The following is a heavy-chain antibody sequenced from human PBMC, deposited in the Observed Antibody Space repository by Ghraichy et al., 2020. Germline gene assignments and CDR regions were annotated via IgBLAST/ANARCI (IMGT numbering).Heavy chain of an antibody. J-gene: IGHJ6*02. CDR1: GGTFSSYA. CDR3: GGISARPGPYYYYGMDV. Sequence: SVKVSCKASGGTFSSYAISWVRQAPGQGLEWMGGIIPIFGTANYAQKFQGRVTITADESTSTAYMELSSLRSEDPAVYYCGGISARPGPYYYYGMDVWGQGTTVTVSS. V-gene: IGHV1-69*13. D-gene: IGHD6-6*01. CDR2: IIPIFGTA.